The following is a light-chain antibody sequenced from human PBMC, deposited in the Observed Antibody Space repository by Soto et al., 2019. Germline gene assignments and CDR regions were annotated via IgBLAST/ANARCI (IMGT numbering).Light chain of an antibody. V-gene: IGLV1-44*01. J-gene: IGLJ3*02. Sequence: QSVLTQTPSASGTPGQTVTISCSGSRSNIGNNAVSWYQHFPGTAPKLLIYNNNQRPSGVPDRFSGSKSGTSASLAVSGLQSEDEADYYCATWDDSLNARGVFGGGTKVTVL. CDR1: RSNIGNNA. CDR2: NNN. CDR3: ATWDDSLNARGV.